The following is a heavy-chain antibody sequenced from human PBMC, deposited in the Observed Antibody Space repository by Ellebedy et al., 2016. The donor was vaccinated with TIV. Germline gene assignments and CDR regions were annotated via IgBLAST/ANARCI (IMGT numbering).Heavy chain of an antibody. Sequence: SETLSLXXAVYGGSFSGYYWSWIRQHPGTGLEWIGEINHSGSTNYNPSLKSRVTISVDTSKNQFSLKLSSVTAADTAVYYCARGGLWFGELFRRYYYYYGMDVWGQGTTVTVSS. CDR2: INHSGST. CDR3: ARGGLWFGELFRRYYYYYGMDV. D-gene: IGHD3-10*01. V-gene: IGHV4-34*01. J-gene: IGHJ6*02. CDR1: GGSFSGYY.